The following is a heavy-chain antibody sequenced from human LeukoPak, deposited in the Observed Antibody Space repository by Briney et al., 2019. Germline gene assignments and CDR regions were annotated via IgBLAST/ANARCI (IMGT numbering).Heavy chain of an antibody. D-gene: IGHD2-21*01. CDR3: ARVMWSDNGRGNNWFDP. CDR2: VRYDGINK. CDR1: GFTFSNYG. J-gene: IGHJ5*02. V-gene: IGHV3-30*02. Sequence: GGSLRLSCAASGFTFSNYGMHWVRPAPGKELEWVAYVRYDGINKYYADSVKGRFTISSDNSINTLYLQMNSLRAEDTAVYYCARVMWSDNGRGNNWFDPWGQGTLVTVSS.